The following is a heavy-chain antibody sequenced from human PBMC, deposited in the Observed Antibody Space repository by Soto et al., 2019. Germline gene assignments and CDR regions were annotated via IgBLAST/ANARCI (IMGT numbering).Heavy chain of an antibody. CDR3: ARVDSSSWYDYCYYGMDV. CDR1: GFTFSSYA. Sequence: GSLRLSCAASGFTFSSYAMHWVRQAPGKGLEWVAVISYDGSNKYYADSVKGRFTISRDNSKNTLYLQMNSLRAEDTAVYYCARVDSSSWYDYCYYGMDVWGQGTTVTVSS. CDR2: ISYDGSNK. V-gene: IGHV3-30-3*01. J-gene: IGHJ6*02. D-gene: IGHD6-13*01.